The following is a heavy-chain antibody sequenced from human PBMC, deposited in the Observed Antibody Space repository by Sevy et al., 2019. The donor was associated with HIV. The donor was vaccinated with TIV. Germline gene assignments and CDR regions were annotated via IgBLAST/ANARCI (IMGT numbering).Heavy chain of an antibody. V-gene: IGHV4-61*01. J-gene: IGHJ4*02. Sequence: SETLSLTCTVSGGSVSSGSYYWSWIRQPPGKGREWIGYIYYSGSTNHNPSLKRRVTISVDTSKNQFSLKLNSVTAADTAVYYCARVRGGYSGFGGFDYWGQGALVTVSS. CDR2: IYYSGST. D-gene: IGHD5-12*01. CDR1: GGSVSSGSYY. CDR3: ARVRGGYSGFGGFDY.